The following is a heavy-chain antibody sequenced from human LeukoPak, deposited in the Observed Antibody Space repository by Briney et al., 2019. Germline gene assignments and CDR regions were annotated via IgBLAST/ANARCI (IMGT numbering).Heavy chain of an antibody. D-gene: IGHD5-18*01. CDR1: GFTVSSNY. CDR3: ARSSRGYSYGYDY. V-gene: IGHV3-66*01. J-gene: IGHJ4*02. Sequence: GGSLRLSCAASGFTVSSNYMSWVRQAPGKGLEWVSVIYSGGSTYYVDSVKGRFTISRDNSKNTLYLQMNSLRAEDTAVYYCARSSRGYSYGYDYWGQGTLVTVSS. CDR2: IYSGGST.